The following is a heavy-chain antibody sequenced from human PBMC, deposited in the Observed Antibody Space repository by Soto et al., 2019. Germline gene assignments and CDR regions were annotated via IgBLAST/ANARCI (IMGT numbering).Heavy chain of an antibody. D-gene: IGHD6-13*01. CDR2: IIPILGIE. J-gene: IGHJ5*02. V-gene: IGHV1-69*02. CDR1: GGTFSSYT. Sequence: QVQLVQSGAEVKKPGSSVKVSCKASGGTFSSYTISWVRQAPGQGREWMGRIIPILGIENYAQKSQGRVTITADKSTSTDYMELSSLRSEDTAVYYCARAAAAGTKWFDPWGQGTLVTVSS. CDR3: ARAAAAGTKWFDP.